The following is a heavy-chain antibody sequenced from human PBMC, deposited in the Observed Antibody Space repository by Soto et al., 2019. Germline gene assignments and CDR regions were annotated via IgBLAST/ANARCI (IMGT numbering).Heavy chain of an antibody. Sequence: PGGSLRLSCAASGFTFSSYAMSWVRQAPGKGLEWVSAISGSGGSTYYADSVKGRFTISRDNSKNTLYLQMNSLRAEDTAVYYCAKSIVVVPADGVLYYMDVWGKGTTVTVSS. D-gene: IGHD2-2*01. CDR3: AKSIVVVPADGVLYYMDV. CDR1: GFTFSSYA. V-gene: IGHV3-23*01. CDR2: ISGSGGST. J-gene: IGHJ6*03.